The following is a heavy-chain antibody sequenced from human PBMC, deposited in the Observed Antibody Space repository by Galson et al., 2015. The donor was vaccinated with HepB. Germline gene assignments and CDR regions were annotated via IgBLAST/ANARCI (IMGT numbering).Heavy chain of an antibody. D-gene: IGHD5-24*01. CDR1: GYTFTSYY. J-gene: IGHJ3*02. V-gene: IGHV1-46*01. CDR2: INPSGGGT. CDR3: ARGPPRRDGYNRDAFDI. Sequence: SVKVSCKASGYTFTSYYMHWVRQAPGQGLEWMGIINPSGGGTSYAQKFQGRVTMTRDTSTSTVYMELSSLRSEDTAVYYCARGPPRRDGYNRDAFDIWGQGTMVTVSS.